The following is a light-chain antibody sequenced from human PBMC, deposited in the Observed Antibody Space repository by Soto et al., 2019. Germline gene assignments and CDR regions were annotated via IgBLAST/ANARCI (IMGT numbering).Light chain of an antibody. V-gene: IGLV3-21*04. CDR1: NIGSKS. Sequence: SYELPQPPSVSVAPGKTANITCGGANIGSKSVHWYQQKPGQAPVLVIFYDSDRPSGIPERFSGSNSGNTATLIISGVEAGDEADYYCQVWGVSRDLPYVFGTGTKLTVL. CDR3: QVWGVSRDLPYV. CDR2: YDS. J-gene: IGLJ1*01.